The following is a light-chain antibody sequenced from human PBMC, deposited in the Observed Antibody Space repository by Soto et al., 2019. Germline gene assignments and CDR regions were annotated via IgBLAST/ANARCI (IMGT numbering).Light chain of an antibody. J-gene: IGKJ3*01. V-gene: IGKV3-15*01. CDR2: GAS. CDR1: QTVSSN. CDR3: HQYNDWPRFT. Sequence: EIVMTQSPATLSVSPGERATLSCRASQTVSSNLAWYQQKPGQAPRLLIYGASTRATGIPARFSGSGSGTEFTLTIGSLQSEDLAVYYCHQYNDWPRFTFGPGTKVDIK.